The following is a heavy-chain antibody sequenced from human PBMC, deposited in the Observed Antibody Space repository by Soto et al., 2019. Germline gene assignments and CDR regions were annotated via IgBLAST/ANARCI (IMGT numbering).Heavy chain of an antibody. CDR1: GFTFSSYS. CDR2: ISSSSSYI. CDR3: ARDGSVGGSDY. V-gene: IGHV3-21*01. D-gene: IGHD1-26*01. J-gene: IGHJ4*02. Sequence: EVQLVESGGGLVKPGGSLRLSCAASGFTFSSYSMNWVRQAPGKGLEWVSSISSSSSYIYYADSVKGRVTISRDNAKNSLYLQMNSLRAEDTAVYYCARDGSVGGSDYWGQGTLVTVSS.